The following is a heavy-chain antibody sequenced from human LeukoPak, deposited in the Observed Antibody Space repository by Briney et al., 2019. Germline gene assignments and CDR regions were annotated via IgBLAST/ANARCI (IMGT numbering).Heavy chain of an antibody. Sequence: ASVKVSCKASGYTFTSYGISWVRQAPGQGLEWMGWISAYNGNTNYAQKLQGRVTMTTDTSTSTAYMELRSLRSDDTAVYYCAGAHSGRWELLGPCDYWGQGTLVTVSS. CDR2: ISAYNGNT. CDR3: AGAHSGRWELLGPCDY. V-gene: IGHV1-18*01. J-gene: IGHJ4*02. D-gene: IGHD1-26*01. CDR1: GYTFTSYG.